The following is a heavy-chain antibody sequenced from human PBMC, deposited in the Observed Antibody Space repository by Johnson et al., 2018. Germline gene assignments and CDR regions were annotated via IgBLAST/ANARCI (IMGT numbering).Heavy chain of an antibody. J-gene: IGHJ3*02. Sequence: VQLVESGAEVKKPGASGKVSCKASGYTLTSYDINWVRQATGQGLEWVGWMNPNSGHPGYAQKLQGRVTMTRNTSISKAYKELSSLKSEDTAGYYCARGGYGDKDAFDSWGQGTMVTVSS. V-gene: IGHV1-8*01. D-gene: IGHD4-17*01. CDR1: GYTLTSYD. CDR2: MNPNSGHP. CDR3: ARGGYGDKDAFDS.